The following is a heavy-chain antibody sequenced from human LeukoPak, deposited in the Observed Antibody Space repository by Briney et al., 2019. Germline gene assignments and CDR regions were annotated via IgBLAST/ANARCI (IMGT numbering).Heavy chain of an antibody. CDR3: AREGDGTVAPIDY. CDR2: IYHSGST. Sequence: SETLSLTCTVSGGSISSGGYYWSWIRQPPGKGLEWIGYIYHSGSTYYNPSLKSRVTISVDRSKNQFSLKLSSVTAADTAVYYCAREGDGTVAPIDYWGQGTLVTVSS. V-gene: IGHV4-30-2*01. J-gene: IGHJ4*02. CDR1: GGSISSGGYY. D-gene: IGHD5-12*01.